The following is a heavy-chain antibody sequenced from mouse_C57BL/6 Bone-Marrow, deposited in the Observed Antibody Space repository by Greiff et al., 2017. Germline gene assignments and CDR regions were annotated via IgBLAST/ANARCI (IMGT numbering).Heavy chain of an antibody. CDR2: FSGGGGNT. J-gene: IGHJ1*03. Sequence: DVKLVESGGGLVKPGGSLKLSCAASGFTFSSYTMSWVRQTPEKRLPWVAAFSGGGGNTYYPDSVKGRFTISWDNDKNILYLQISSLRSEDTVYYYCTRQVTTVLATNYFDVWGTGTSGTVAS. CDR3: TRQVTTVLATNYFDV. D-gene: IGHD1-1*01. CDR1: GFTFSSYT. V-gene: IGHV5-9*01.